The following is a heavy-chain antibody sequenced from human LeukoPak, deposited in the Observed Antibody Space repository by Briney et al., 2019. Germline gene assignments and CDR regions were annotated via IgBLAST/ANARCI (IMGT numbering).Heavy chain of an antibody. D-gene: IGHD1-26*01. CDR2: ISSSSSYI. CDR3: ARESGSNYGPFDY. CDR1: GFTFTSYA. J-gene: IGHJ4*02. V-gene: IGHV3-21*01. Sequence: GGSLRLSCVVSGFTFTSYAMSWVRQAPGKGLEWVSSISSSSSYIYYADSVKGRFTISRDNAKNSLYLQMNSLRAKDTAVYYCARESGSNYGPFDYWGQGTLVTVSS.